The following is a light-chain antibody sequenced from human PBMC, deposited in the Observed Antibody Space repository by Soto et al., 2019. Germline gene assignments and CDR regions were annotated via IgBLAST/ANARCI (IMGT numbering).Light chain of an antibody. Sequence: DIQMTQSPSTLSASVGDRVTITCRASQSISSWLAWYQQKPGRAPNLLIYDASNLESGVPSRFSGSGSGTEFTLTISSLQPDDFGTYYCQQYDTYWTFGQGTKVDIK. CDR2: DAS. CDR1: QSISSW. CDR3: QQYDTYWT. V-gene: IGKV1-5*01. J-gene: IGKJ1*01.